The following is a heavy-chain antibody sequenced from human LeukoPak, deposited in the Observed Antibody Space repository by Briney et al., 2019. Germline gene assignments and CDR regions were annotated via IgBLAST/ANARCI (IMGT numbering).Heavy chain of an antibody. D-gene: IGHD3-22*01. Sequence: PGGSLRLSCAASGFTVSSNYMSWVRQAPGKGLEWVSVIYSGGSTYYADSVKGRFTISRDNSKNTLYLQMNSLRAEDTAVYYCAKDPQYYYDSSGYGYWGQGTLVTVSS. CDR3: AKDPQYYYDSSGYGY. V-gene: IGHV3-53*01. J-gene: IGHJ4*02. CDR2: IYSGGST. CDR1: GFTVSSNY.